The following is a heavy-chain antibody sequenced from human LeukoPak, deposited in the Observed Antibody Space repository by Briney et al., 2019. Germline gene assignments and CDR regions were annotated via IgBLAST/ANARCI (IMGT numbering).Heavy chain of an antibody. J-gene: IGHJ4*02. D-gene: IGHD2-15*01. CDR2: IYSGGAT. CDR3: ARRAGEYSHPYDY. CDR1: GFTVSSNY. Sequence: GGSLRLSCAASGFTVSSNYMSWVRQAPGKGLEWVSVIYSGGATYYTDSVKGRFTISRDNSKNTLYLQMNSLRAEDTAVYYCARRAGEYSHPYDYWGQGTLVTVSS. V-gene: IGHV3-53*01.